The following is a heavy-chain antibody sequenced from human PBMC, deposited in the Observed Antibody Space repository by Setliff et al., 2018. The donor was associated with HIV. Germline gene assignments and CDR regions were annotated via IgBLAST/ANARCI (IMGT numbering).Heavy chain of an antibody. CDR3: ARGLIVRSAYDGPGADYYFYYTDV. CDR2: IIPIFGIE. D-gene: IGHD5-12*01. CDR1: GGTFSAYG. V-gene: IGHV1-69*13. J-gene: IGHJ6*03. Sequence: SVKVSCKASGGTFSAYGITWVRQAPGQGLEWMGGIIPIFGIEKYAQKFRGRVTIAADDSTNTAYMELSSLTSEDTAVYYCARGLIVRSAYDGPGADYYFYYTDVWGKGTTVTVS.